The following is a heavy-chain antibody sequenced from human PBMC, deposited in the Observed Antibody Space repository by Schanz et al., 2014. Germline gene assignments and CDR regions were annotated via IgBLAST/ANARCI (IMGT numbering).Heavy chain of an antibody. CDR3: ASPSGYSHYGTYFDF. V-gene: IGHV3-30*06. Sequence: QVQLVESGGGVVQPGRSLRLSCAASGFIFSSYGLHWVRQAPGKGLEWVAFIWYDGSNKYYADSVEGRFTISRDNSRNTLYLQMNSLRTEDTAVYYCASPSGYSHYGTYFDFWGQGTLVTASS. CDR2: IWYDGSNK. CDR1: GFIFSSYG. D-gene: IGHD1-26*01. J-gene: IGHJ4*02.